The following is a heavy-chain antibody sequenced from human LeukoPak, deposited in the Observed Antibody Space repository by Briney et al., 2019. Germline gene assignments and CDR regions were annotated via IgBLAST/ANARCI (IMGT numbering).Heavy chain of an antibody. CDR3: ARGGPAAGRFDY. D-gene: IGHD6-13*01. CDR2: IYSGGST. V-gene: IGHV3-66*01. CDR1: GFTVSSNY. Sequence: GGSLRLSCAAAGFTVSSNYMSWVRQAPGKGLEWVSVIYSGGSTYYADSVKGRFTISRDNSKNTLYLQMNSLKAEDTAVYYCARGGPAAGRFDYWGQGTLVTVSS. J-gene: IGHJ4*02.